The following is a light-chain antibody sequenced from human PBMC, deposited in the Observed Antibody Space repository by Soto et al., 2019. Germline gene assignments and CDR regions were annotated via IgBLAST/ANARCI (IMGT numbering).Light chain of an antibody. J-gene: IGLJ1*01. V-gene: IGLV2-14*01. CDR2: DVR. CDR1: SSVVGGYNY. Sequence: QSVLTQPASVSGSPGQSITISRTGTSSVVGGYNYVSWYQQHPGKAPKLMIYDVRNRPSGVSNRFSGSKSVNTASLTISGLQAEDEADYYCSSYTTISTYVFGTGTKVTVL. CDR3: SSYTTISTYV.